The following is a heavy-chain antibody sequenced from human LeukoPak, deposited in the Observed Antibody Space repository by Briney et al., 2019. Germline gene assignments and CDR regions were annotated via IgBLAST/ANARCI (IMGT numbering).Heavy chain of an antibody. V-gene: IGHV4-39*01. Sequence: SETLSLTCTVSGGSISSSSYYWGWIRQPPGKGLEWIGSIYYSGSTYYNPSLKSRVTISVDTSKNQFSLKLSSVTAADTAVYYCARSYDILTADFDYWGQGTLVTVSS. CDR1: GGSISSSSYY. J-gene: IGHJ4*02. D-gene: IGHD3-9*01. CDR2: IYYSGST. CDR3: ARSYDILTADFDY.